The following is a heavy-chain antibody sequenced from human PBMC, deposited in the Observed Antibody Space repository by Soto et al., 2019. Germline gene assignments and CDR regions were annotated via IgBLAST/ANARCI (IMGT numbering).Heavy chain of an antibody. D-gene: IGHD3-3*01. CDR2: ISGSGGST. CDR1: GFTFSSYA. J-gene: IGHJ4*02. V-gene: IGHV3-23*01. Sequence: GGSLRLSCAASGFTFSSYAMSWVRQAPGKGLEWVSAISGSGGSTYYADSVKGRFTIARDNSKNTLYLQMNSLRAEDTALYYCAKDSRRILEWLLYFDYWGQGTLVTVSS. CDR3: AKDSRRILEWLLYFDY.